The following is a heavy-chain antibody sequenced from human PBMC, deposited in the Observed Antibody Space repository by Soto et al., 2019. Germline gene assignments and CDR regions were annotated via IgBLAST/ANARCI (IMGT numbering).Heavy chain of an antibody. Sequence: VKVSCKASGYTFTSNAIHWMRQAPGQRLEWMGWINGGDADTKYSENFQGRVTLTRDTPATTAYMELTSLRSEDTAVYYCARGFDGSADYWGQGTLVTVSS. J-gene: IGHJ4*02. CDR3: ARGFDGSADY. CDR2: INGGDADT. D-gene: IGHD3-10*01. V-gene: IGHV1-3*01. CDR1: GYTFTSNA.